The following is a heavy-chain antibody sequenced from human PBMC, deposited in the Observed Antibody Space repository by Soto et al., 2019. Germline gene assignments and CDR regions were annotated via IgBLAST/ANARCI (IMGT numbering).Heavy chain of an antibody. D-gene: IGHD6-13*01. J-gene: IGHJ4*02. CDR3: AREGRGQQLPRXFDY. V-gene: IGHV1-18*01. CDR1: GYTFTSYG. CDR2: ISAYNGNT. Sequence: GASVKVSCKASGYTFTSYGISWVRQAPGQGLEWMGWISAYNGNTNYAQKLQGRVTMTTDTSTSTVYMQLSSLRSEDTAVYYCAREGRGQQLPRXFDYWGQGTLVTVSS.